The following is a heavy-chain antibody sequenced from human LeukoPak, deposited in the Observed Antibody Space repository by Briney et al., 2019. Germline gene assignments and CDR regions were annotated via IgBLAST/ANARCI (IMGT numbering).Heavy chain of an antibody. Sequence: PSETLSLTCTGSGGSLSRYYWSWIRQPPGKGLEWIGYIYYSGSTSYNPSLKSRVTISVDTSKKQFSLKLSSVTAADTAFYYCARYIVSYPHDAFDIWGQGTMVTVSS. J-gene: IGHJ3*02. CDR2: IYYSGST. V-gene: IGHV4-59*01. D-gene: IGHD1-26*01. CDR3: ARYIVSYPHDAFDI. CDR1: GGSLSRYY.